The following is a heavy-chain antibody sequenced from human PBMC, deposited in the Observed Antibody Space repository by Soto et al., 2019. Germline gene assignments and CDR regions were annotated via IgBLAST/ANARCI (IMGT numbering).Heavy chain of an antibody. CDR1: GDSIDSHGAH. CDR2: VAYTGTT. V-gene: IGHV4-39*02. J-gene: IGHJ4*02. CDR3: ERDRGCNTACDFAH. D-gene: IGHD3-3*01. Sequence: QLQLRESGPGLERPSETLSLSCSVSGDSIDSHGAHWSRNPQSPGKGLVWIGTVAYTGTTYYPPPLGSRVSVSANKSRNQFSLKLTSGTAADTAVYYCERDRGCNTACDFAHWGQGTLVTVSS.